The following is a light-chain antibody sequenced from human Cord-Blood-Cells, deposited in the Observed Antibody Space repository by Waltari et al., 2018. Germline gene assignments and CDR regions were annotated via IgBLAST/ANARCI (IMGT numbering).Light chain of an antibody. J-gene: IGKJ5*01. V-gene: IGKV3-20*01. Sequence: EIVLTQSPGTLSLSPGERATLSCRASQSVSSSYLAWYQQKPGQAPRLLIYGASSRVTGIPDRFSGSGYGTDFTLTISRLEPEDFAVYYCQQYGSSPTFGQGTRLGIK. CDR3: QQYGSSPT. CDR1: QSVSSSY. CDR2: GAS.